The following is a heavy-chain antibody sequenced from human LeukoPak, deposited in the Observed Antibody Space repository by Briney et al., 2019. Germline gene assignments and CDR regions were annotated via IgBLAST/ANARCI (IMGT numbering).Heavy chain of an antibody. J-gene: IGHJ4*02. CDR3: ARSAESSSWVEFDY. CDR2: INPNSGGT. Sequence: ASVKVSCKASGYTFSGYYMHWVRQAPGQGLEWMGWINPNSGGTNYAQKFQVRGTMTRDTSISTAYMELSRLRSDDTAVYYCARSAESSSWVEFDYWGQGTLVTVSS. CDR1: GYTFSGYY. V-gene: IGHV1-2*02. D-gene: IGHD6-13*01.